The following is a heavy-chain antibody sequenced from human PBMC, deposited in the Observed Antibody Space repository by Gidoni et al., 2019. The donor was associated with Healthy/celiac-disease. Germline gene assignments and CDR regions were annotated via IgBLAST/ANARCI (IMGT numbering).Heavy chain of an antibody. CDR1: GFTLTSSA. J-gene: IGHJ6*03. CDR3: AAGYDFWSGYQYYYYYMDV. D-gene: IGHD3-3*01. Sequence: QMQLVQSGPEVKKPGTSVKVSCKASGFTLTSSAVQWVRQARGQRLEWIGWIVVGSGNTNYAQKFQERVTITRDMSTSTAYMELSSLRSEDTAVYYCAAGYDFWSGYQYYYYYMDVWAKGPRSPSP. V-gene: IGHV1-58*01. CDR2: IVVGSGNT.